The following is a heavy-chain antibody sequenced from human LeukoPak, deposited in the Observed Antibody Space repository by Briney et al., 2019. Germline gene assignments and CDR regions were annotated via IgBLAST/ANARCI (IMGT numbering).Heavy chain of an antibody. CDR2: IYPGDSDT. Sequence: PGESLKIPCXGSGYSFTSYWIGWVRQMAGKGLEWMGIIYPGDSDTRYSPSFQGQVTISADKSISTAYLQWSSLKASDTAMYYCARQRYSSGWYDAFDIWGQGTMVTVSS. V-gene: IGHV5-51*01. CDR1: GYSFTSYW. D-gene: IGHD6-19*01. CDR3: ARQRYSSGWYDAFDI. J-gene: IGHJ3*02.